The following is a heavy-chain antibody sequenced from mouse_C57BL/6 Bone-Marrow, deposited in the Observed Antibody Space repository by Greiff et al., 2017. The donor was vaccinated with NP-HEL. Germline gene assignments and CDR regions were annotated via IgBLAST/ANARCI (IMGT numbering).Heavy chain of an antibody. V-gene: IGHV14-3*01. J-gene: IGHJ4*01. CDR1: GFNIKNTY. Sequence: EVKLVESVAELVRPGASVKLSCTASGFNIKNTYMHWVKQRPEQGLEWIGRIDPANGNTKYAPKFQGKATITADTSSNTAYLQLSSLTSEDTAIYYCARRDYGVNYYAMDYWGQGTSVTVSS. D-gene: IGHD1-1*01. CDR3: ARRDYGVNYYAMDY. CDR2: IDPANGNT.